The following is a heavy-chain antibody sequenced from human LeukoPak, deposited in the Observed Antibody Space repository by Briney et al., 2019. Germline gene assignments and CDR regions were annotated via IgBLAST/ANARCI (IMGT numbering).Heavy chain of an antibody. CDR2: FDPEDGET. CDR3: ARESMVRGVTLFDY. D-gene: IGHD3-10*01. J-gene: IGHJ4*02. Sequence: ASVKVSCKVSGYTLTELSMHWVRQAPGKGLEWMGGFDPEDGETIYAQKFQGRVTMTRDTSTSTVYMELSSLRSEDTAVYYCARESMVRGVTLFDYWGQGTLVTVSS. CDR1: GYTLTELS. V-gene: IGHV1-24*01.